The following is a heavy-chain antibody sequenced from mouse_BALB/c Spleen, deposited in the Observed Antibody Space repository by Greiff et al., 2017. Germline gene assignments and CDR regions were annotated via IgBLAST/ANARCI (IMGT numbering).Heavy chain of an antibody. CDR3: ATVVASYYFDY. J-gene: IGHJ2*01. CDR2: IDPANGNT. V-gene: IGHV14-3*02. Sequence: VQLQQSGAELVKPGASVKLSCTASGFNIKDTYMHWAKQRPEQGLEWIGRIDPANGNTKYDPKFQGKATITADTSSNTAYLQLSSLTSEDTAVYYCATVVASYYFDYWGQGTTLTVSS. CDR1: GFNIKDTY. D-gene: IGHD1-1*01.